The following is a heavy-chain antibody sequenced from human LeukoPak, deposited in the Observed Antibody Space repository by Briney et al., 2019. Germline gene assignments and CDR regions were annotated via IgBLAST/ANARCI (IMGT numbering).Heavy chain of an antibody. CDR1: GGSFSGYY. D-gene: IGHD6-19*01. CDR2: INHSGST. Sequence: SETLSLTCAVYGGSFSGYYWSWIRQPPGKGLEWIGEINHSGSTNYNPSLKSRVTISVDTSKNQFSLKLSSVTAADTAVYYCARNYSSGFDYWGRGTLVTVSS. V-gene: IGHV4-34*01. J-gene: IGHJ4*02. CDR3: ARNYSSGFDY.